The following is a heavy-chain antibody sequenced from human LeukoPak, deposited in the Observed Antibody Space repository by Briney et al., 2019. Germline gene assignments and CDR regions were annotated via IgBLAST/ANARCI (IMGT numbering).Heavy chain of an antibody. V-gene: IGHV3-21*01. J-gene: IGHJ4*02. CDR3: ARDNRRFDSTGYYDFHY. CDR1: GFIFSSYS. CDR2: ISSSGTYI. Sequence: PGGSLRLSCAASGFIFSSYSMSWVRQVPGRGLEWVSSISSSGTYIFYADSVEGRFTISRDNAKNSLYLQMTSLRAEDTAVYYCARDNRRFDSTGYYDFHYWGQGNLVTVSS. D-gene: IGHD3-22*01.